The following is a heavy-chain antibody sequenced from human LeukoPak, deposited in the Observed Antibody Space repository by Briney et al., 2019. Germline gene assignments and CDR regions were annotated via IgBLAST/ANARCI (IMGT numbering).Heavy chain of an antibody. Sequence: PSETLSLTCTVSGGSVSSGSYYWSWIRQPPGKGLEWIGYIYYSGSTNYNPSLKSRVTISVDTSKNQFSQKLSSVTAADTAVYYCASPRSYYDSSGYYISWGQGTLVTVSS. V-gene: IGHV4-61*01. CDR2: IYYSGST. CDR3: ASPRSYYDSSGYYIS. CDR1: GGSVSSGSYY. D-gene: IGHD3-22*01. J-gene: IGHJ5*02.